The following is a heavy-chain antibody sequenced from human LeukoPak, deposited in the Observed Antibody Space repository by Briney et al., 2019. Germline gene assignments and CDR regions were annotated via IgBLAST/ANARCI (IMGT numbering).Heavy chain of an antibody. D-gene: IGHD5-12*01. CDR3: ARSWLRRCWYFDL. CDR2: INPSGGST. CDR1: GYTFTSYC. V-gene: IGHV1-46*01. J-gene: IGHJ2*01. Sequence: VASVKVSCKASGYTFTSYCMHWVRQAPGQGLEWMGIINPSGGSTSYAQKFQGRVTMTRDTSTSTVYMELSSLRSEDTAVYYCARSWLRRCWYFDLWGRGTLVTVSS.